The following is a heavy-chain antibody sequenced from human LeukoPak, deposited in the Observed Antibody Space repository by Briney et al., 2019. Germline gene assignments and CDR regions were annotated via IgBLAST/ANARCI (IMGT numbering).Heavy chain of an antibody. Sequence: VASVKVSCKASGYTFTSYGISWVRQAPEQGLEWMGWISAYNGNTNYAQKLQGRVTMTTDTSTSTAYMELRSLRSDDTAVYYCARAGSYYYDSSAFDIWGQGTMVTVSS. CDR1: GYTFTSYG. J-gene: IGHJ3*02. V-gene: IGHV1-18*01. CDR3: ARAGSYYYDSSAFDI. CDR2: ISAYNGNT. D-gene: IGHD3-22*01.